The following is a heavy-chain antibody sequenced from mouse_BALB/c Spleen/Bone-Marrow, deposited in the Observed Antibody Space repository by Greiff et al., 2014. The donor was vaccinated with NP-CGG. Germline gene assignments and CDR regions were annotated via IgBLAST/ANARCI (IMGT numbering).Heavy chain of an antibody. D-gene: IGHD4-1*01. CDR1: GYTFTSYT. CDR3: ALANWDIGGPFAY. Sequence: QVQLQQSGAELARPGASVKMSCKASGYTFTSYTMHWVKQGPGQGLEWIGYINPSSGYTNYNQKFKDKATLTADKSSSTAYMQLSSLTSEDSAVYYCALANWDIGGPFAYWGQGTLVTVSA. V-gene: IGHV1-4*01. CDR2: INPSSGYT. J-gene: IGHJ3*01.